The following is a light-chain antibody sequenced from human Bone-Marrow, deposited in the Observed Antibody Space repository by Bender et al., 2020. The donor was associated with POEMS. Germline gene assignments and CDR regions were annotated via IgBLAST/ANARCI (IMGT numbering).Light chain of an antibody. Sequence: QSALTQPASVSGSPGQSITISCTGTSSDVGGYNYVSWYQQHPGKAPKLVIYEGTKRPSGVSNRFSGSKSGHTASLTISGLQSEDEADYYCSSYTSRNSLIFGGGTKLTVL. V-gene: IGLV2-14*01. CDR3: SSYTSRNSLI. J-gene: IGLJ2*01. CDR1: SSDVGGYNY. CDR2: EGT.